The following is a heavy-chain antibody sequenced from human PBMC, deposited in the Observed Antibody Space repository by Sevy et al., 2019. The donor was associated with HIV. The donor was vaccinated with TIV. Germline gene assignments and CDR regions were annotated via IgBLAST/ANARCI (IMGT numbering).Heavy chain of an antibody. Sequence: GGSLRLSCAASGFTFSSYAMSWVRQAPVKGLEWVSTISSSGVSTYYADSVKGRFTISRDNSKNTLHLQMNSLRAEDTAVYYCARDISPSNYYGSESYVYWGKGTQVTVSS. V-gene: IGHV3-23*01. J-gene: IGHJ4*02. CDR3: ARDISPSNYYGSESYVY. D-gene: IGHD3-10*01. CDR2: ISSSGVST. CDR1: GFTFSSYA.